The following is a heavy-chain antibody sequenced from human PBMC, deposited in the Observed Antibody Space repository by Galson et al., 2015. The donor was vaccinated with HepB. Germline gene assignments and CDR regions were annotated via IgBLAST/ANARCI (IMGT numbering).Heavy chain of an antibody. D-gene: IGHD3-10*01. CDR2: DSGSGGIT. V-gene: IGHV3-23*01. CDR3: AKGRDGSGSYRVFYGLDV. J-gene: IGHJ6*02. CDR1: EFTFNKYV. Sequence: SLRLSCAASEFTFNKYVMTWVRQAPGKGLEWVSGDSGSGGITRCADSVKGRFTISRDNSKNTLYLQMNNLTVEDTAVYYCAKGRDGSGSYRVFYGLDVWGQGTTVTVSS.